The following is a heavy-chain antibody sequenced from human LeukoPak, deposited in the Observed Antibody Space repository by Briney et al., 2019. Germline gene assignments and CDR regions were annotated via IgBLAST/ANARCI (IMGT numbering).Heavy chain of an antibody. CDR1: GYTFTSYG. CDR3: ARDVGRSYDLDY. CDR2: ISAYNGNT. J-gene: IGHJ4*02. V-gene: IGHV1-18*01. Sequence: GASVKVSCKASGYTFTSYGISWVRQAPGQGLEWMGWISAYNGNTDYAQSLQGRVTMTIDTSTSTVCMESRSLRSDDTAVYYCARDVGRSYDLDYWGQGTLVTVSS. D-gene: IGHD3-16*01.